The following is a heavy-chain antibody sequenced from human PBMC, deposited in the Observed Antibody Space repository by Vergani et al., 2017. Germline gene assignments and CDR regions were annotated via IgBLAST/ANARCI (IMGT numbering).Heavy chain of an antibody. J-gene: IGHJ6*03. CDR3: ASSDARLERRDYYYYYMDV. CDR1: GFTFSSYA. V-gene: IGHV3-23*01. D-gene: IGHD1-1*01. CDR2: ISGSGGST. Sequence: EVQLLESGGGLVQPGGSLRLSCAASGFTFSSYAMSWVRQAPGKGLDWVSAISGSGGSTYYADSVKGRFTISRDNFKNTLYLQMNSLRAEDTAVYYCASSDARLERRDYYYYYMDVWGKGTTVTVSS.